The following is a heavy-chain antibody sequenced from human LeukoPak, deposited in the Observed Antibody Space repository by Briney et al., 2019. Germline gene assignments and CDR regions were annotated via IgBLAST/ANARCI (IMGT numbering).Heavy chain of an antibody. CDR2: INHSGST. V-gene: IGHV4-34*01. CDR1: GGSFSGYY. D-gene: IGHD1-26*01. J-gene: IGHJ5*02. Sequence: SETLSLTCAVYGGSFSGYYWSWIRQPPGKGLEWIGEINHSGSTDYNPSLKSRVTISVDTSKNRFSLKLSSVTAADTAVYYCARGRGGSYYNRNWFDPWGQGTLVTVSS. CDR3: ARGRGGSYYNRNWFDP.